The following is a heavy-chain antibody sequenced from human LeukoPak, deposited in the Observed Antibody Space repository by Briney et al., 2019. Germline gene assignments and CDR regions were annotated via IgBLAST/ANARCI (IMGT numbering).Heavy chain of an antibody. J-gene: IGHJ4*02. Sequence: GASVKVSCKASGGTFSSYAISWVRQAPGQGLEWMGGIIPIFGTANYAQKFQGRVTITADESTSTAYMELSSLRSEDTAVYYCAREGGWESSSSANYFDYWGQGTLVTVSS. V-gene: IGHV1-69*13. D-gene: IGHD6-6*01. CDR1: GGTFSSYA. CDR3: AREGGWESSSSANYFDY. CDR2: IIPIFGTA.